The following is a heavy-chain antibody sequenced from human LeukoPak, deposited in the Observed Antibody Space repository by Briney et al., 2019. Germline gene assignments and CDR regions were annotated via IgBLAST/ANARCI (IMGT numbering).Heavy chain of an antibody. Sequence: SETLSLTCTVSGGSNSSYYWSWIRQPPRKGLEWIGYIYYSGSTNYNPSLKSRVTISVDTSKNQFSLRLSSVTAADTAVYYCAREGVETYYYDSSGYYAGDAFDIWGQGTMVTVSS. V-gene: IGHV4-59*01. CDR3: AREGVETYYYDSSGYYAGDAFDI. J-gene: IGHJ3*02. D-gene: IGHD3-22*01. CDR2: IYYSGST. CDR1: GGSNSSYY.